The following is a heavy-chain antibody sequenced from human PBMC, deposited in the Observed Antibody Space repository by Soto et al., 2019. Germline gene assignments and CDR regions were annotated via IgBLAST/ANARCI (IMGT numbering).Heavy chain of an antibody. CDR2: INQDGSEK. D-gene: IGHD2-15*01. CDR1: GFIFSTYW. Sequence: PGGSLRLSCAASGFIFSTYWMSWVRQAPGKGLEWVANINQDGSEKYYVDSVKGRFTISRDNAKNSLYLQMNSLRAEDTVVYYCARDRREDVVAATNFDFWGQGTLVTVSS. CDR3: ARDRREDVVAATNFDF. V-gene: IGHV3-7*01. J-gene: IGHJ4*02.